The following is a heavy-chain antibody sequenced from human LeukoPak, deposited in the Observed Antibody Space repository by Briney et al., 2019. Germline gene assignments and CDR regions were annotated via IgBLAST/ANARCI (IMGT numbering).Heavy chain of an antibody. V-gene: IGHV4-61*01. CDR2: IYYSGST. CDR1: GDSVSSGTYY. D-gene: IGHD3-10*01. J-gene: IGHJ4*02. Sequence: PETPCLTCTVSGDSVSSGTYYWNWIRQPPGKGLEWIGYIYYSGSTNYNPSLKSRVTISVDTSKNQFSPKLSSVTAADTAVYYCARSGRGGSRSYPDYWGQGTLVSSSS. CDR3: ARSGRGGSRSYPDY.